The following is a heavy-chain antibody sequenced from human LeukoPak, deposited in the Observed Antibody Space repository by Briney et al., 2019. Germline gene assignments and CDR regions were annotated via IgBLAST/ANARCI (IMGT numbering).Heavy chain of an antibody. Sequence: PSETLSLTCTVSAGSITSYYWSWIGQPPGKGLEWIGYIYYSGSTNYNPSLESRVTISVDTSKNQFSLKLSSVTAADTAVYYCARGSGYSYGYDAFDIWGQGTMVTVSS. CDR2: IYYSGST. CDR1: AGSITSYY. CDR3: ARGSGYSYGYDAFDI. D-gene: IGHD5-18*01. J-gene: IGHJ3*02. V-gene: IGHV4-59*01.